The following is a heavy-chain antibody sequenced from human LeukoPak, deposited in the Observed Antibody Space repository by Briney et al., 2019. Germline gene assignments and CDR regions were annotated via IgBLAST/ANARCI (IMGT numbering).Heavy chain of an antibody. CDR3: ARDPRVVAGNYFDY. CDR1: GGTFSSYA. CDR2: IIPIFGTA. J-gene: IGHJ4*02. Sequence: ASVKVSCKASGGTFSSYAISWVRQAPGQGLEWMGRIIPIFGTANYAQKIQGRVTITTDESTSTAYMELSSLRSEDTAVYYCARDPRVVAGNYFDYWGQGTLVTVSS. D-gene: IGHD6-19*01. V-gene: IGHV1-69*05.